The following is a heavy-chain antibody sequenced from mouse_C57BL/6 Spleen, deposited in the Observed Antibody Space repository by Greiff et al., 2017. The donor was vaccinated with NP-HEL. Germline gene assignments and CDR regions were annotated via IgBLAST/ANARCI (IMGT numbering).Heavy chain of an antibody. CDR1: GYTFTSYW. CDR3: ARRGDYADAMDY. CDR2: IYPGSGST. D-gene: IGHD2-4*01. Sequence: QVQLQQPGAELVKPGASVKMSCKASGYTFTSYWITWVKQRPGQGLEWIGDIYPGSGSTNYNETFKSKATLSVDTSSSTAYMQLSSLTSEDSAVYYCARRGDYADAMDYWGQGTSVTVSS. J-gene: IGHJ4*01. V-gene: IGHV1-55*01.